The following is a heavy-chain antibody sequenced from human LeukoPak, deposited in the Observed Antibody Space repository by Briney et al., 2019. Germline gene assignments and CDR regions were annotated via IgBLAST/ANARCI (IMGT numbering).Heavy chain of an antibody. CDR2: ISSSSSYT. CDR1: GFTFSDYY. Sequence: PGGSLRLSCAASGFTFSDYYMSWIRQAPGKGLEWVSYISSSSSYTNYADSVKGRFTTSRDNAKNSLYLQMNSLRAEDTAVYYCARAEVDTAMVTWFDYWGQGTLVTVSS. CDR3: ARAEVDTAMVTWFDY. D-gene: IGHD5-18*01. V-gene: IGHV3-11*05. J-gene: IGHJ4*02.